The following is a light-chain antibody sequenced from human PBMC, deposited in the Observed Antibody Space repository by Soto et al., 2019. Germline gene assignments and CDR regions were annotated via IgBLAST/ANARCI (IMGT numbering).Light chain of an antibody. Sequence: QAVVTQPPSASGTPGQRVTISCSGSSSNIGSNTVNWYQQLPGTAPKLLIYSNNQRPSGVPDRFSGSKSGTSASVAISGLQSEDEADYYCAAWDDSLNGHVVFGGGTKVTV. CDR3: AAWDDSLNGHVV. J-gene: IGLJ2*01. V-gene: IGLV1-44*01. CDR1: SSNIGSNT. CDR2: SNN.